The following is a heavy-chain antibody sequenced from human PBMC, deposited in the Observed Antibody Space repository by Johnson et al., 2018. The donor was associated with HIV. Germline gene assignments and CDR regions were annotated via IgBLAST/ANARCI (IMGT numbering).Heavy chain of an antibody. CDR1: GFTFSSYA. CDR3: TTMGGQWEQLGDAFDI. J-gene: IGHJ3*02. V-gene: IGHV3-30-3*01. D-gene: IGHD1-26*01. Sequence: QVQLVESGGGVVQPGRSLRLSCAASGFTFSSYAMHWVRQAPGKGLEWVVVISYDGSNKYYSDSVKGRFTISRDNSKNTLYLQMNSLKTEDTGVYYCTTMGGQWEQLGDAFDIWGQGTMVTVSS. CDR2: ISYDGSNK.